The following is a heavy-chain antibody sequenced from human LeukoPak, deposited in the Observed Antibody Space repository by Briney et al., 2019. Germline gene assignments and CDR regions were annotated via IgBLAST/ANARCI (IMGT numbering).Heavy chain of an antibody. CDR3: AKGAGPPWFDP. V-gene: IGHV4-38-2*02. CDR2: IYHSGST. J-gene: IGHJ5*02. CDR1: GYSISSGYY. Sequence: SETLSLTCTVSGYSISSGYYWGWIRQPPGKGLEWIGSIYHSGSTYYNPSLKSRVTISVDTSNNQFSLRLSSVTAADTAMYYCAKGAGPPWFDPWGQGTLVTVSS.